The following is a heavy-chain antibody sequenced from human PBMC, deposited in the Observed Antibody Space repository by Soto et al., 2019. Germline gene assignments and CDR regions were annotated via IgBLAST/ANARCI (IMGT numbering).Heavy chain of an antibody. CDR2: INHSGST. CDR3: ARGRSYYDSASPNRRFDI. D-gene: IGHD3-22*01. Sequence: SETLSLTCAVYGGSFSGYYWSWIRQPPGKGLEWIGEINHSGSTNYNPSLKSRVTISVDTSKNQFSLKLSSVTAADTAVYYCARGRSYYDSASPNRRFDIWGQGKMVPVSS. J-gene: IGHJ3*02. V-gene: IGHV4-34*01. CDR1: GGSFSGYY.